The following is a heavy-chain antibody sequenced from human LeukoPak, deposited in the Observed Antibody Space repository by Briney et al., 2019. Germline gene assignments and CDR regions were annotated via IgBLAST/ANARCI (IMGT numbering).Heavy chain of an antibody. V-gene: IGHV4-59*01. CDR1: GGSIGSYH. CDR3: AGDLYSGSWSLGAMDV. D-gene: IGHD6-19*01. CDR2: ISYRGST. J-gene: IGHJ6*01. Sequence: SETLSLTCTVPGGSIGSYHWSWIRQLPGKGLEWIGYISYRGSTNYSPSLTSRVTVSIDTSKRQLSLTLTSLTTADTAIYYCAGDLYSGSWSLGAMDVWGQGTTVIVSS.